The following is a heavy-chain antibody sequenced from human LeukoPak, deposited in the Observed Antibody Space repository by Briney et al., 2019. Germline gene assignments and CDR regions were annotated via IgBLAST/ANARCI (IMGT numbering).Heavy chain of an antibody. Sequence: GGSLRLSCAASGFTFSSYAMSWVRQAPGKGLEWVSSISSSSSYIYYADSVKGRFTISRDNAKNSLYLQMNSLRAEDTAVYYCARGGGRFRYYDSSGRPFDPWGQGTLVTVSS. CDR3: ARGGGRFRYYDSSGRPFDP. D-gene: IGHD3-22*01. J-gene: IGHJ5*02. CDR1: GFTFSSYA. CDR2: ISSSSSYI. V-gene: IGHV3-21*04.